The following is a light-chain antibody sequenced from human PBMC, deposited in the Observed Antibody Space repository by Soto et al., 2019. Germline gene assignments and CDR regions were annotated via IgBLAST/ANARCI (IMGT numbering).Light chain of an antibody. CDR1: SSDVGSYNY. Sequence: QSALTQPASVSGSPGQSITISCTGTSSDVGSYNYVSWYQQHLGKAPKLLIYDVSNRPSGVSNRFSGSKSGNTASLTISGLQAEDEADYYCSSYTSSSTPYVFGTGTKLTVL. V-gene: IGLV2-14*01. CDR3: SSYTSSSTPYV. CDR2: DVS. J-gene: IGLJ1*01.